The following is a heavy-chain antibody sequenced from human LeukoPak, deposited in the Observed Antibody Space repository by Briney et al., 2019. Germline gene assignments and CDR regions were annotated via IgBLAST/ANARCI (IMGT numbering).Heavy chain of an antibody. CDR1: GYTFTSYD. J-gene: IGHJ4*02. CDR3: ARDTYYYDSSGYYLFDY. V-gene: IGHV1-18*01. D-gene: IGHD3-22*01. Sequence: GASVKVSCKASGYTFTSYDINWVRQAPGQGLVWMGWISAYNGNTNYAQKLQGRVTMTTDTSTSTAYMELRSLRSEDTAVYYCARDTYYYDSSGYYLFDYWGQGTLVTVSS. CDR2: ISAYNGNT.